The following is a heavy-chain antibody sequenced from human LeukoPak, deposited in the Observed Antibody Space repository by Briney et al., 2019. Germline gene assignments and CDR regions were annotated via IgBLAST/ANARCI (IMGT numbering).Heavy chain of an antibody. CDR3: VRDGEGAAISVNYWFDP. Sequence: ASVKVSCKASGFTFTCYDINWVRRASGQGLEWMGWMNPNNGNTGYAQKFQGRVTMTRDTSISTAYMELRGLRSEDTAVYYCVRDGEGAAISVNYWFDPWGQGTLVTVSS. CDR2: MNPNNGNT. CDR1: GFTFTCYD. J-gene: IGHJ5*02. V-gene: IGHV1-8*01. D-gene: IGHD2-2*02.